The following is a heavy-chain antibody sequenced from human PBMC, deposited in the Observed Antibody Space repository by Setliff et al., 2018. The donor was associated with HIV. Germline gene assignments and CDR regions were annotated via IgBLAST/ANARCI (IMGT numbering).Heavy chain of an antibody. Sequence: GGSLRLSCAASGFTFSSYWMSWVRQAPGKGLEWVANIKEDGSVKDYVDSVKGRFTISRDNAKNSLYLQMNSLRAEDTAVYYCVIQQGDPLWGQGTLVTVSS. CDR1: GFTFSSYW. CDR3: VIQQGDPL. V-gene: IGHV3-7*01. J-gene: IGHJ4*02. CDR2: IKEDGSVK.